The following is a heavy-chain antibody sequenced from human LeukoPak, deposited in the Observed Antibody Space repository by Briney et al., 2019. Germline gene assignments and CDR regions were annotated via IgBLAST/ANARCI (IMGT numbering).Heavy chain of an antibody. CDR2: ISAYNGNT. V-gene: IGHV1-18*01. CDR3: ARFGLGKHIEVAGIPFDI. D-gene: IGHD6-19*01. Sequence: GASVTVSCKASGYTFTSNVISWVRQAPGRGLEWMGWISAYNGNTNYAQKLQGRVTMTTDTSTSTAYMELRSLRSDDTAVYYCARFGLGKHIEVAGIPFDIWGQGTMVTVSS. J-gene: IGHJ3*02. CDR1: GYTFTSNV.